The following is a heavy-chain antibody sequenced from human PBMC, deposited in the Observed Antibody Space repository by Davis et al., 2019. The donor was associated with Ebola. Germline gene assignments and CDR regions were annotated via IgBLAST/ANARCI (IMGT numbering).Heavy chain of an antibody. D-gene: IGHD4-11*01. Sequence: MPGGSLRLSCTVSGGSISSSSYYWGWIRQPPGKGLEWIGSIYYSGSTNYNPSLKSRVTISVDTSKNQFSLKLSSVTAADTAVYYCARVLTTVTTGWFDPWGQGTLVTVSS. V-gene: IGHV4-39*07. J-gene: IGHJ5*02. CDR2: IYYSGST. CDR1: GGSISSSSYY. CDR3: ARVLTTVTTGWFDP.